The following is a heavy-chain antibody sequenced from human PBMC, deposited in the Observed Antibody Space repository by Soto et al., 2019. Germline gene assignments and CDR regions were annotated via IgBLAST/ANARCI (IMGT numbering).Heavy chain of an antibody. CDR2: ISTYNGDT. CDR1: GYTFSTSG. Sequence: QVQLVQSGAEVRKPGASVKVSCKASGYTFSTSGMSWLRQAPGQGLEWMGWISTYNGDTNDAPKFQDRVTMTSDTSTSTVYMELRSLRSDDTAVDYCARAGAAPYYYYGMDVWGQGTRVTGPS. J-gene: IGHJ6*02. V-gene: IGHV1-18*01. CDR3: ARAGAAPYYYYGMDV. D-gene: IGHD2-15*01.